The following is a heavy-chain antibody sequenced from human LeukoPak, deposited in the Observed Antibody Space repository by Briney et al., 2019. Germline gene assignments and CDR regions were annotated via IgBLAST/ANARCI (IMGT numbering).Heavy chain of an antibody. D-gene: IGHD6-19*01. CDR3: ANGGGPARYSSGPGAFDI. Sequence: GGSLRLSCAASGFSFSSYSMNWVRQAPGKGLEWVSSISSSSSYIHYADSVKGRFTVSRDNSKNTLYLQMNSLRAEDTAVYYCANGGGPARYSSGPGAFDIWGQGTMVTVSS. V-gene: IGHV3-21*01. J-gene: IGHJ3*02. CDR1: GFSFSSYS. CDR2: ISSSSSYI.